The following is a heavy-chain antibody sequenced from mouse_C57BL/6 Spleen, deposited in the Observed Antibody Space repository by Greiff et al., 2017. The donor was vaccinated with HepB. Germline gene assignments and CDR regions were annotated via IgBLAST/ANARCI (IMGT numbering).Heavy chain of an antibody. CDR1: GFTFSDYG. D-gene: IGHD4-1*01. Sequence: EVMLVESGGGLVKPGGSLKLSCAASGFTFSDYGMHWVRQAPEKGLEWVAYISSGSSTIYYADTVKGRFTISRDNAKNTLFLQMTSLRAEDTAMYYCAKSGTFDYWGQGTTLTVSS. V-gene: IGHV5-17*01. CDR2: ISSGSSTI. J-gene: IGHJ2*01. CDR3: AKSGTFDY.